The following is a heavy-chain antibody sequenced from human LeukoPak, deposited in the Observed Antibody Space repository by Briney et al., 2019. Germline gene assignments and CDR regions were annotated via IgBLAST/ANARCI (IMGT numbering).Heavy chain of an antibody. D-gene: IGHD6-13*01. V-gene: IGHV1-18*01. J-gene: IGHJ6*03. Sequence: ASVKVSCKASGYTFTSYGISWVRQAPGQGLEWMGWISAYNGNTNYAQKLQGRVTMTTDTSTSTVYMKLRSLRSEDTAVYYCAILRGIAAAGTDYYYYMDVWGKGTTVTVSS. CDR3: AILRGIAAAGTDYYYYMDV. CDR1: GYTFTSYG. CDR2: ISAYNGNT.